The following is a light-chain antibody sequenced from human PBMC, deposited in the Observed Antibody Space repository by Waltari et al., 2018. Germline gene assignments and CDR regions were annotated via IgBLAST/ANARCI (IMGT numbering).Light chain of an antibody. Sequence: DIQMTQSPSYLSASVGDTVTITCRASQSINNYLTWYQQKPGKVPILLIYATYTLQSGVPSRFSGSGSGTDFTLTISNLQPEDFATYYCQQSYSLLRLTFGGGTKVDIK. J-gene: IGKJ4*01. CDR2: ATY. CDR1: QSINNY. V-gene: IGKV1-39*01. CDR3: QQSYSLLRLT.